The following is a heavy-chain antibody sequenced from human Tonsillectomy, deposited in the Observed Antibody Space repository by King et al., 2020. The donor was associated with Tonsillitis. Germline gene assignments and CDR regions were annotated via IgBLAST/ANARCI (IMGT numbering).Heavy chain of an antibody. D-gene: IGHD4-17*01. Sequence: LQLQESGPGLMKPSETLSLTCTVSGGLINSSDHRWGWIRQPPGKGLEWLGSVFYRGSTYYNPSLKSRVTISVDTSKNQFSLKLNSVTAADTGVYYCATSAHGFDYWGQGTLVSVSS. CDR2: VFYRGST. CDR1: GGLINSSDHR. CDR3: ATSAHGFDY. J-gene: IGHJ4*02. V-gene: IGHV4-39*01.